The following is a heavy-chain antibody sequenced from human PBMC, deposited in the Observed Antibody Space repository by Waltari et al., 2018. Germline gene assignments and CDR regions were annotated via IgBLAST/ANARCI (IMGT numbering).Heavy chain of an antibody. V-gene: IGHV4-59*11. CDR2: IYYSGST. CDR3: ARDGSGSRDAFDI. Sequence: QVQLQESGPGLVKPSETLSLTCTVSGGSISSHYWSWIRQPPGKGLEWIGYIYYSGSTNYTPSLKSRVTISVDTSKNQFSLKLSSVTAADTAVYYCARDGSGSRDAFDIWGQGTMVTVSS. J-gene: IGHJ3*02. D-gene: IGHD1-26*01. CDR1: GGSISSHY.